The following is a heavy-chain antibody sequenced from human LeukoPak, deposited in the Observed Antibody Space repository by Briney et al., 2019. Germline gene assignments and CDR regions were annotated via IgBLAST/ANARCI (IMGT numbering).Heavy chain of an antibody. D-gene: IGHD3-22*01. CDR2: IGTAGDT. J-gene: IGHJ4*02. CDR3: ARVFSGGGYDSSGYDY. CDR1: GFTFSSYD. Sequence: GGSLGVSCAASGFTFSSYDMHWVSQATGKGVEWVSAIGTAGDTYYPGSVKGRFTISRENAKNSLYLQMNSLRAGDTAVYYCARVFSGGGYDSSGYDYWGQGTLVTVSS. V-gene: IGHV3-13*01.